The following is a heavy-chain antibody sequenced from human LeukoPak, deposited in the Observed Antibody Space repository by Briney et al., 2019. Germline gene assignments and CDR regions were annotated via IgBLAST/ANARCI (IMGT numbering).Heavy chain of an antibody. CDR2: IRSKTKSGET. Sequence: GGSLRLSCYVSGFTFSDSVIHWVRHAAGKGLEWVGRIRSKTKSGETAYAASVKGRFTISRDDSKDTAYLQMNSLKPEDTAVYYCTSPSHDFDIWSGYYSLWGHGTQVTVSS. V-gene: IGHV3-73*01. CDR1: GFTFSDSV. D-gene: IGHD3-3*01. CDR3: TSPSHDFDIWSGYYSL. J-gene: IGHJ4*01.